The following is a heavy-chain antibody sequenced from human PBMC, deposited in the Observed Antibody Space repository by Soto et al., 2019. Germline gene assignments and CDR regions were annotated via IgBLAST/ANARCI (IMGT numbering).Heavy chain of an antibody. CDR2: INHSGST. CDR1: GGPFGGYF. D-gene: IGHD1-1*01. CDR3: ARGLDDNDYYYYYGMDV. J-gene: IGHJ6*02. V-gene: IGHV4-34*01. Sequence: QVQLQQWGAGLLKPSETLSLTCAVYGGPFGGYFWSWIRQPPGKGLEWNGEINHSGSTKYKPSLKRRVTIAVDTSKNQISLKMRSVTAADTAVYYCARGLDDNDYYYYYGMDVWSQGTTVTVSS.